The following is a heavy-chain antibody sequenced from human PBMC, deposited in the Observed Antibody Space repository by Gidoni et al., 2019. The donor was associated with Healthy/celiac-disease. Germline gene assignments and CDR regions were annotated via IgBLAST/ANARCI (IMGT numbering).Heavy chain of an antibody. CDR3: ARDQTAAAGYAFDI. CDR2: IYSGGRT. CDR1: GFTVSSNY. Sequence: EVQLVESGGGLIQPGGSLRLSCAASGFTVSSNYMSWVRQAPGKGLEWVSVIYSGGRTYYADSVKGRFTISRDNSKNTLYLQMNSLRAEDTAVYYCARDQTAAAGYAFDIWGQGTMVTVSS. V-gene: IGHV3-53*01. D-gene: IGHD6-13*01. J-gene: IGHJ3*02.